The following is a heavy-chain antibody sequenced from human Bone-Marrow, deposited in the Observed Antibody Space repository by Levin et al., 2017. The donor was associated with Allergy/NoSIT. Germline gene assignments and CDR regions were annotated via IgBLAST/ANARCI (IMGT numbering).Heavy chain of an antibody. CDR1: CGSIRSAGYH. CDR2: ISYRGST. V-gene: IGHV4-31*03. J-gene: IGHJ4*02. CDR3: ARLDGYSFDY. D-gene: IGHD1-1*01. Sequence: RSQTLSLPCTVSCGSIRSAGYHWTWIRQYPGKGLEWIGYISYRGSTYFNPSLKSRLTMSIDTSEQHFSLNLTSVSAADTAIYYCARLDGYSFDYWGQGALVTVSS.